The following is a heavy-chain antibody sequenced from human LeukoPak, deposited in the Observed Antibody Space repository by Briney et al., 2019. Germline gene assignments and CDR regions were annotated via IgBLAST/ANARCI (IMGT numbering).Heavy chain of an antibody. CDR1: GYSFTSYY. J-gene: IGHJ4*02. CDR3: ARASWEWLPDY. Sequence: GASVKVSCKASGYSFTSYYMHWVRQAPGQGLEWMGIINPSGGSTSYAQKLQGRVTMTRDTSTSTVYMELSSLRSEDSAVYYCARASWEWLPDYWGQGTLVTVSS. V-gene: IGHV1-46*04. CDR2: INPSGGST. D-gene: IGHD3-3*01.